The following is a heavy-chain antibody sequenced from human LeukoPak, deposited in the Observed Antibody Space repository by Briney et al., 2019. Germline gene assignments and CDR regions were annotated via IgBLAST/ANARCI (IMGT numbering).Heavy chain of an antibody. CDR2: ISWNSGSI. CDR1: GFTFDDYA. V-gene: IGHV3-9*01. J-gene: IGHJ5*02. CDR3: AKTIAAAGVIGS. D-gene: IGHD6-19*01. Sequence: GGSLRLSCAASGFTFDDYAMHWVRQAPGKGLEWVSGISWNSGSIGYADSVKGRFTISRDNAKNSLYLQMNSLRAEDTALYYCAKTIAAAGVIGSWGQGTLVTVSS.